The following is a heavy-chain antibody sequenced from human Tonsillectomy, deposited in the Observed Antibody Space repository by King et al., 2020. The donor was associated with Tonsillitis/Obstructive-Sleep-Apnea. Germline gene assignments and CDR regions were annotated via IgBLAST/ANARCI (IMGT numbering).Heavy chain of an antibody. J-gene: IGHJ4*02. CDR2: ISAYNGNT. CDR1: GYTFTSYG. Sequence: VQLVESGAEVKKPGASVKVSCKASGYTFTSYGISWVRQAPGQGLEWMGWISAYNGNTNYAQKLQGRVTMTTDTSTSTAYMELRSLRSDDTAVYYCARVLLPGARARWVDTAMVTGTFDYWGQGTLVTVSS. CDR3: ARVLLPGARARWVDTAMVTGTFDY. V-gene: IGHV1-18*01. D-gene: IGHD5-18*01.